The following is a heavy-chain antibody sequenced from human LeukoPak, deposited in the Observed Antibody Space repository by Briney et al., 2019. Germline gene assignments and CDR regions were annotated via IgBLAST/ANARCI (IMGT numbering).Heavy chain of an antibody. CDR1: GLGLSGYW. CDR3: VADSGNRSGGDL. Sequence: PGGSLRLSCVGSGLGLSGYWMHWVRQVPGKGLAWLSRIDSDGGRIQYADSVKGRFTISRDNANNTVYLQMNSLRPEDTALYYCVADSGNRSGGDLWGQGTLVTVSS. J-gene: IGHJ5*02. CDR2: IDSDGGRI. D-gene: IGHD1-26*01. V-gene: IGHV3-74*03.